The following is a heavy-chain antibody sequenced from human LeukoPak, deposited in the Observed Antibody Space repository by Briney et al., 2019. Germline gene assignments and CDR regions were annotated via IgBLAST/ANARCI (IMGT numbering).Heavy chain of an antibody. CDR2: INPSGGST. CDR1: GYTFTSYY. CDR3: ARIVVVVAATSEKYNWFDP. D-gene: IGHD2-15*01. V-gene: IGHV1-46*01. Sequence: ASVKVSCKASGYTFTSYYMHWVRQAPGQGLEWMGIINPSGGSTSYAQKFQGRVTMTRDMSTSTDYMELSSLRSEDTAVYYCARIVVVVAATSEKYNWFDPWGQGTLVTVSS. J-gene: IGHJ5*02.